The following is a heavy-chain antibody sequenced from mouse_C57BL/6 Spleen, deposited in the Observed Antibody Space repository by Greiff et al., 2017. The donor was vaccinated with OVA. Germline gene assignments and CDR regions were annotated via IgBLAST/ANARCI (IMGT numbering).Heavy chain of an antibody. Sequence: VQLQQSGAELVKPGASVKLSCKASGYTFTSYWMQWVKQRPGQGLEWIGEIDPSDSYTNYNQKFKGKATLTVDTSSSTAYMQLSSLTSEDSAVYYCAKGDGKPYYYAMDYWGQGTSVTVSS. CDR3: AKGDGKPYYYAMDY. V-gene: IGHV1-50*01. CDR2: IDPSDSYT. D-gene: IGHD2-1*01. J-gene: IGHJ4*01. CDR1: GYTFTSYW.